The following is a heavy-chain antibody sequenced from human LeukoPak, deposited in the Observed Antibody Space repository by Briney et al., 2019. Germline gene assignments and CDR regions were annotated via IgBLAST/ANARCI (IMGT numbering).Heavy chain of an antibody. CDR2: ISSSSTTI. J-gene: IGHJ6*03. CDR3: AKGVGYYYMDV. CDR1: GFTFRSYN. D-gene: IGHD1-26*01. V-gene: IGHV3-48*04. Sequence: GGSLRLSCAASGFTFRSYNINWVRQAPGKGLEWVSYISSSSTTIYYADSVKGRFTISRDNSKNSLYLQMNSLRTEDTALYYCAKGVGYYYMDVWGKGTTVTVSS.